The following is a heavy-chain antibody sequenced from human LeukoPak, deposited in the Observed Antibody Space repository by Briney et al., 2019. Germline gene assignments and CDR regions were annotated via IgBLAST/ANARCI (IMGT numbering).Heavy chain of an antibody. D-gene: IGHD3-10*01. CDR2: IYSGGAT. V-gene: IGHV3-66*01. CDR1: ELNININD. Sequence: GGSLRLSCAASELNININDMSWVRQAPGKGLEWVSVIYSGGATSHADSVKGRFTISRDNSRNTLYLQMNSLRAEDTAVYYCARGYGSGSSQPLDYWGQGTLVTVSS. J-gene: IGHJ4*02. CDR3: ARGYGSGSSQPLDY.